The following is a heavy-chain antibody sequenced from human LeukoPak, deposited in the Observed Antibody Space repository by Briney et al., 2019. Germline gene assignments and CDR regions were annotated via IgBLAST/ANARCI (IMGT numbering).Heavy chain of an antibody. CDR2: ISSSNSYI. CDR3: ARDQGLLVVAGRFGY. V-gene: IGHV3-21*01. Sequence: GGSLRLSCAASGFTFSRYSMNWVRQAPGKGLEWVSSISSSNSYIYNADSVKGRFTISRDNAKNSLYLQMNSLRAEDTAVYYCARDQGLLVVAGRFGYWGQGTLVTVSS. D-gene: IGHD6-19*01. CDR1: GFTFSRYS. J-gene: IGHJ4*02.